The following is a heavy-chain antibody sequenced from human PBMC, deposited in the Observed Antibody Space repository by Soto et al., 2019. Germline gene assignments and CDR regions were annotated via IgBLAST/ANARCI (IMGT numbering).Heavy chain of an antibody. D-gene: IGHD2-2*01. V-gene: IGHV1-69*02. CDR3: ASRTNCSSTSCYGPGLYYFDY. CDR1: GGTFSSYT. J-gene: IGHJ4*02. Sequence: SVKVSCKASGGTFSSYTISWVRQAPGQVLEWMGRIIPILGIANYAQKFQGRVTITADKSTSTAYMELSSLRSEDTAVYYCASRTNCSSTSCYGPGLYYFDYWGQGTLVTVLL. CDR2: IIPILGIA.